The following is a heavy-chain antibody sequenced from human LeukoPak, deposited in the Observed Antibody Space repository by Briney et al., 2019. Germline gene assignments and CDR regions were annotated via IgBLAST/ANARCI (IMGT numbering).Heavy chain of an antibody. D-gene: IGHD1-26*01. CDR2: VSSGSTYI. CDR3: ARDRPTSSSRVFLVQ. CDR1: GFAFNTYA. Sequence: TGGSLSLSRAASGFAFNTYAMTWVRHAPGGGLECVSSVSSGSTYIYYADSVTGQFTISRDNAKNSLYLQLNSLRAEDTAVYYCARDRPTSSSRVFLVQWGQGTLVAVSS. J-gene: IGHJ4*02. V-gene: IGHV3-21*06.